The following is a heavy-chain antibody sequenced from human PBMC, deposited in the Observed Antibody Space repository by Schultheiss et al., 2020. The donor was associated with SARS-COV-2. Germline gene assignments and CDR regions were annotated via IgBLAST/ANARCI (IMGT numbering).Heavy chain of an antibody. CDR1: GFTFSSYG. CDR3: AKDPGYYGSGRGAFDI. Sequence: GGSLRLSCAASGFTFSSYGMHWVRQAPGKGLEWVAVIWYDGSNKYYADSVKGRFTISRDNSKNTLYLQMNSLRAEDTAVYYCAKDPGYYGSGRGAFDIWGQGTRVTV. V-gene: IGHV3-33*06. D-gene: IGHD3-10*01. CDR2: IWYDGSNK. J-gene: IGHJ3*02.